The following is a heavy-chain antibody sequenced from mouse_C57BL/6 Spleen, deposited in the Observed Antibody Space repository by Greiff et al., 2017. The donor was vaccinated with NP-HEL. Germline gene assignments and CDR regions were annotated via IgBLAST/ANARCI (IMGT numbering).Heavy chain of an antibody. D-gene: IGHD1-1*01. CDR3: ARFTTVVASDY. Sequence: QVQLKESGAELAKPGASVKLSCKASGYTFTSYWMHWVKQRPGQGLEWIGYINPSSGYTKYNQKFKDKATLTADKSSSTAYMQLSSLTYENSAVYYCARFTTVVASDYWGQGTTLTVSS. CDR2: INPSSGYT. V-gene: IGHV1-7*01. J-gene: IGHJ2*01. CDR1: GYTFTSYW.